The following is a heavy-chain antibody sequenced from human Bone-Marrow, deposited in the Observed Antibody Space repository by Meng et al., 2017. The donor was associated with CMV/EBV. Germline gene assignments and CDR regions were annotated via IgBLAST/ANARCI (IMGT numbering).Heavy chain of an antibody. CDR2: INHSGST. J-gene: IGHJ4*02. V-gene: IGHV4-34*01. CDR3: ATDTDY. Sequence: GSLRLSCAVYGGSFSGYYWSWIRQPPGKGLEWIGEINHSGSTNYNPSLKSRVTISVDTSKNQFSLKLSSVTAADTAVYYCATDTDYWGQGTLVTVS. CDR1: GGSFSGYY.